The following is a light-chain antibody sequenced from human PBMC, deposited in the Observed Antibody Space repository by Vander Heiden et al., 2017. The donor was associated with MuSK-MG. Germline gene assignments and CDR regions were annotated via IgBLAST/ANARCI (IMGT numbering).Light chain of an antibody. CDR3: QQNYSTPWT. V-gene: IGKV1-39*01. J-gene: IGKJ1*01. CDR2: AAS. Sequence: DIQMTQSPSSLSASVGDRVSITCRSSQSISSYLDWYQQKPGKAPKLLIYAASSWQSGIPSRFSGSGSGTDFTLTISSLEPEDFATYYCQQNYSTPWTFGQGTKVEIK. CDR1: QSISSY.